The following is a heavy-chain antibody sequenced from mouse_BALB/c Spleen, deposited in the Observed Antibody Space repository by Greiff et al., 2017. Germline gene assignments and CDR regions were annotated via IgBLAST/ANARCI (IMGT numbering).Heavy chain of an antibody. CDR1: GFTFTDYY. CDR2: IRNKANGYTT. J-gene: IGHJ1*01. D-gene: IGHD2-1*01. V-gene: IGHV7-3*02. Sequence: EVKVEESGGGLVQPGGSLRLSCATSGFTFTDYYMSWVRQPPGKALEWLGFIRNKANGYTTEYSASVKGRFTISRDNSQSILYLQMNTLRAEDSATYYCARNVNYEGYFDVWGAGTTVTVSS. CDR3: ARNVNYEGYFDV.